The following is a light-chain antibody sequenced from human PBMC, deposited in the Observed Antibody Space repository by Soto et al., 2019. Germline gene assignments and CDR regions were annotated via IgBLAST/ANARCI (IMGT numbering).Light chain of an antibody. V-gene: IGKV1-6*01. Sequence: AIPMTQSPSSLSASVGDRVTITCRASQGIRNDLAWYQQKPGKDPKLLIYAASSLQSGVPSRFSGSGSGTDFTLTISSLQPEDFATYYCLQDYNFPLTFGGGTKVEIK. CDR1: QGIRND. CDR2: AAS. CDR3: LQDYNFPLT. J-gene: IGKJ4*01.